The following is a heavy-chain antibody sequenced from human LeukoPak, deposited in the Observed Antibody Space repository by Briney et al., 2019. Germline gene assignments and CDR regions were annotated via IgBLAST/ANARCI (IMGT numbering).Heavy chain of an antibody. Sequence: PSETLSLTCTVSGGSISSGSYYWSWIRQPAWKGLDWIGRIYTSGSTNYNPSLKSRVTISVDTSKNQFSLKLSSVTAADTAVYYCARDLYYYDSSGYYLWGFDIWGQGTMVTVSS. CDR2: IYTSGST. V-gene: IGHV4-61*02. CDR1: GGSISSGSYY. D-gene: IGHD3-22*01. CDR3: ARDLYYYDSSGYYLWGFDI. J-gene: IGHJ3*02.